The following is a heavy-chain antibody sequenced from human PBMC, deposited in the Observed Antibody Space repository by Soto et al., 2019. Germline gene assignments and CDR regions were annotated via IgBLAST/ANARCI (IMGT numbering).Heavy chain of an antibody. V-gene: IGHV1-18*04. Sequence: QLVQSGAEVKKPGASVKVSCQASVFTSSGISWVRQAPGQRLGWMGWISTHNGNTIYAQKFQGRVIMTMDTSTTTVYMELRSLRPDDTAVYLCAREGILGLFDAYDLWGQGTMVTVSS. CDR2: ISTHNGNT. CDR1: VFTSSG. J-gene: IGHJ3*01. CDR3: AREGILGLFDAYDL. D-gene: IGHD3-3*01.